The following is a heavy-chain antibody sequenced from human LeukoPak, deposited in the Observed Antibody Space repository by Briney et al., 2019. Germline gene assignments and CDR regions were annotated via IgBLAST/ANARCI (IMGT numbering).Heavy chain of an antibody. Sequence: PSETLSHTCTVSGGSISSYYWSWIRQPAGKGLEWIGYIYTSGSTNYNPSLKSRVTISVDTSKNQFSLKLSSVTAADTAVYYCARLVEPRSYAYWFDPWGQGTLVTVSS. CDR1: GGSISSYY. V-gene: IGHV4-4*09. J-gene: IGHJ5*02. CDR2: IYTSGST. CDR3: ARLVEPRSYAYWFDP. D-gene: IGHD2-2*01.